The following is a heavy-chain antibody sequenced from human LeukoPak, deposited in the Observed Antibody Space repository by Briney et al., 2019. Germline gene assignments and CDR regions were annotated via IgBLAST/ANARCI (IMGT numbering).Heavy chain of an antibody. CDR3: ARGSMYSSGFLNWFDP. V-gene: IGHV1-2*02. Sequence: ASVKVSCKASGYTFTGSYMHWVRQAPGQGLEWMGWINPNSGGTNYAQKFQGRVTMTRDTSISAAYMELSRLRSDDTAVYYCARGSMYSSGFLNWFDPWGQGTLVTVSS. D-gene: IGHD6-19*01. CDR2: INPNSGGT. J-gene: IGHJ5*02. CDR1: GYTFTGSY.